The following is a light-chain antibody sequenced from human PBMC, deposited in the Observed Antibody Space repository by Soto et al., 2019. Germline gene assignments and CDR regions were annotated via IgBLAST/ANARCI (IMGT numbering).Light chain of an antibody. J-gene: IGLJ3*02. V-gene: IGLV2-14*01. CDR1: SSDVGGYNY. CDR3: SSYTSSSTLE. Sequence: QSALTQPASVSGSPGQSITISCTGTSSDVGGYNYVSWYQQYPGKAPKLMIYEVSNRPSGVSNRFSGSKSGNTASLTISGLQAEDEADYYCSSYTSSSTLEFGGGTKVTVL. CDR2: EVS.